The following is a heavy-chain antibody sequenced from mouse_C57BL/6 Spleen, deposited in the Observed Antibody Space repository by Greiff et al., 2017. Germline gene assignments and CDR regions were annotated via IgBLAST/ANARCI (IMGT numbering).Heavy chain of an antibody. V-gene: IGHV1-18*01. Sequence: EVQLQQSGPELVKPGASVKIPCKASGYTFTDYNMDWVKQSHGKSLEWIGDINPNNGGTIYNQKFKGKATLTVDKSSSTAYMELRSLTSEDTAVYYCARSPLLLRRAWYAMDYWGQGTSVTVSS. CDR2: INPNNGGT. D-gene: IGHD1-1*01. J-gene: IGHJ4*01. CDR1: GYTFTDYN. CDR3: ARSPLLLRRAWYAMDY.